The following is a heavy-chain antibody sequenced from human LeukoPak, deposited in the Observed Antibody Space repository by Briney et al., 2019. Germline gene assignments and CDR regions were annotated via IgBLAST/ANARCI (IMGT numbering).Heavy chain of an antibody. CDR1: GGSFSGYY. D-gene: IGHD3-3*01. V-gene: IGHV4-34*01. J-gene: IGHJ4*02. CDR3: ARRFPDFWSGYYYFDY. CDR2: INHSGST. Sequence: SETLSLTCAVYGGSFSGYYWSWIRQPPGKGLEWIGEINHSGSTNYNPSLKSRVTISVDTSKNQFSLKLSSVTAADTAVYYCARRFPDFWSGYYYFDYWGQGALVTVSS.